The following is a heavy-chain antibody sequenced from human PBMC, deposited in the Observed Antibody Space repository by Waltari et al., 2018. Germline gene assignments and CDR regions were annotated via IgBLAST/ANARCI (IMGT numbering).Heavy chain of an antibody. V-gene: IGHV3-23*01. CDR2: ISGRGGST. CDR3: AKKIGGSSCFDY. J-gene: IGHJ4*02. D-gene: IGHD6-13*01. Sequence: EVQLLESGGGWVQPGGSLRLSCAASGFTFSSYARSWVGQAPGKGLELVSAISGRGGSTYYADAVNGRFTISRDNSKNPLYLQMNSLRAEDTAVYYCAKKIGGSSCFDYWGQGTLVTVSS. CDR1: GFTFSSYA.